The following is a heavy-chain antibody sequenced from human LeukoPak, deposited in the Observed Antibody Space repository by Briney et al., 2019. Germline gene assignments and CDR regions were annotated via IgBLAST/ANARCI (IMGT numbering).Heavy chain of an antibody. CDR2: IYYSGST. CDR3: ARDPLRITSWYFDL. Sequence: TPSETLSLTCTVSGGSISSYYWSWIQQPPGKGLEWIGYIYYSGSTNYNPSLKSRVTISVDTSKNQFSLKLSPVTAADTAVYYCARDPLRITSWYFDLWGRGTLVTVSS. V-gene: IGHV4-59*01. CDR1: GGSISSYY. D-gene: IGHD3-10*01. J-gene: IGHJ2*01.